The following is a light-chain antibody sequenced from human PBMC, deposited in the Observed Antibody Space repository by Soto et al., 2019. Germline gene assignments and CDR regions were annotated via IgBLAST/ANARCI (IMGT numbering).Light chain of an antibody. J-gene: IGLJ7*01. Sequence: QSVLTQPPSASGTPGQRVTLSCSGSSSNIGCNTVNWYQQLPGTAPKLLIYSNDQRRSGVPDRFSGSKSATSASLAIRRLQSADEADYYCSAWYDSLNGWVFGGGTQLTVL. CDR3: SAWYDSLNGWV. V-gene: IGLV1-44*01. CDR1: SSNIGCNT. CDR2: SND.